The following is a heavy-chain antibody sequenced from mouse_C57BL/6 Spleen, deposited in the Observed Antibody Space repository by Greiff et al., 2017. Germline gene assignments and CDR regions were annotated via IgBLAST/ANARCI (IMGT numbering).Heavy chain of an antibody. J-gene: IGHJ3*01. V-gene: IGHV14-2*01. D-gene: IGHD2-3*01. CDR2: IDPEDGET. CDR1: GFNITDYY. CDR3: ARSKDYDGYYGGFAY. Sequence: VHVKQSGAELVKPGASVKLSCTASGFNITDYYMHWVKQRTEQGLEWIGRIDPEDGETKYAPKFQGKATITADTSSNTAYLQRSSLTSEDTAVYYCARSKDYDGYYGGFAYWGQGTLVTVSA.